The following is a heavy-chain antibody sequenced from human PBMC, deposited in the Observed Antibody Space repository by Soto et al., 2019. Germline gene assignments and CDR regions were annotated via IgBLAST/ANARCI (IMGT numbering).Heavy chain of an antibody. V-gene: IGHV1-8*01. CDR1: GYTFTSYD. CDR3: ARERSAAGTGWLDP. J-gene: IGHJ5*02. D-gene: IGHD6-13*01. Sequence: QVQLVQSGAEVKKSGASVKVSCKASGYTFTSYDINWVRQATGQGLEWMGWMNPNSGNTGYAQKFQGRVTMTRNTSISTAYMELSSLRYEDTAVYYCARERSAAGTGWLDPWGQGTLVTVSS. CDR2: MNPNSGNT.